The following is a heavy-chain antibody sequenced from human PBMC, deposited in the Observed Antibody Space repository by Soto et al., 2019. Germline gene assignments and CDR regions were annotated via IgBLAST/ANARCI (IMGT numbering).Heavy chain of an antibody. CDR3: ARDPVLNSYYYYGMDV. J-gene: IGHJ6*02. D-gene: IGHD2-8*02. CDR1: GFTFSNYA. CDR2: LSYDGSNK. V-gene: IGHV3-30*04. Sequence: QVQLVESGGGVVQPGRSLRLSCAASGFTFSNYALHWVRQAPGKGLEWVAVLSYDGSNKYYADSVKGRFTISRDNSKSTLYLQMNSLRAEDTAVYYCARDPVLNSYYYYGMDVWGQGTTVTVSS.